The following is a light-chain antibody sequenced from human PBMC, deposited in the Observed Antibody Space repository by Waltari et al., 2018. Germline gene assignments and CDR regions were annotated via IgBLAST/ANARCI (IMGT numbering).Light chain of an antibody. CDR3: SAWDSSLSGWM. V-gene: IGLV10-54*04. CDR2: TNN. CDR1: STNVGYQG. Sequence: QAGLTQPPSMSKDLRQTATLTCTGDSTNVGYQGAVWLQQLQGHPPKLLIYTNNDRPSGISERFSASRSGNTASLTITGLQTEDESEYYCSAWDSSLSGWMFGGGTKLTVL. J-gene: IGLJ3*02.